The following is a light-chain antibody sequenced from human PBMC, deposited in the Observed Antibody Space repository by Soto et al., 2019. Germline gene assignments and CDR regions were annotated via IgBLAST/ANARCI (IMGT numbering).Light chain of an antibody. Sequence: EIVLTQSPGTLSLSPGERATLSCRASQSVRSSYLAWYQQKPGQAPRLLIYGASSRATGITNSFSGSGSGTDFTITISKLEPEDFAVYYCQQYGSSPYSFGQGTKLEIK. J-gene: IGKJ2*03. CDR2: GAS. V-gene: IGKV3-20*01. CDR3: QQYGSSPYS. CDR1: QSVRSSY.